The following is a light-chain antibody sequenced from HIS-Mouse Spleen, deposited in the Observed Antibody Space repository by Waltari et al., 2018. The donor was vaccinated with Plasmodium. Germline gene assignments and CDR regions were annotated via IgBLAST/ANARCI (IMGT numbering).Light chain of an antibody. CDR2: WAS. CDR3: QQYYSTPPYT. CDR1: PSVLYSSNNKNY. Sequence: DIVMTQSPDSLAVSLGKRATINCQSSPSVLYSSNNKNYLAWYQQKPGQPPKLLIYWASTRESGVPDRFSGSGSGTDFTLTISSLQAEDVAVYYCQQYYSTPPYTFGQGTKLEIK. J-gene: IGKJ2*01. V-gene: IGKV4-1*01.